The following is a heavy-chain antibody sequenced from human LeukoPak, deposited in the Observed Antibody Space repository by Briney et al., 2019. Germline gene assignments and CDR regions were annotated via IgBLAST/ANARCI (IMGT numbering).Heavy chain of an antibody. D-gene: IGHD6-13*01. Sequence: GGSLRLSCAASGFTFDDYAMHWVRQAPGKGLEWVSLISGDVGSTYYADSVKGRFTISRDNSKNSLYLQMNSLRTEDTALYYCAKYIYRVAVPGIDYYGMDVWGQGTTVTVSS. CDR3: AKYIYRVAVPGIDYYGMDV. J-gene: IGHJ6*02. CDR1: GFTFDDYA. V-gene: IGHV3-43*02. CDR2: ISGDVGST.